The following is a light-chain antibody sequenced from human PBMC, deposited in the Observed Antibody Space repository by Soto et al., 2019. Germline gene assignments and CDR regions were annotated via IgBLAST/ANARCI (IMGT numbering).Light chain of an antibody. Sequence: DIRMTQSPSSLSASVGDRVTITCRASQTISSFLNWYQQKLGKAPKLLIYAASSLQSGVPSRFSGSGFGTDFTLTISSLQPEDFATYYCQQSYRTPYTFGQGTNLEIK. J-gene: IGKJ2*01. CDR2: AAS. V-gene: IGKV1-39*01. CDR3: QQSYRTPYT. CDR1: QTISSF.